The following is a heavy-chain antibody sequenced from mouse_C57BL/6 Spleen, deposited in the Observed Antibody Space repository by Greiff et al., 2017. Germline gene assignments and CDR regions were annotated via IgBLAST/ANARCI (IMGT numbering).Heavy chain of an antibody. J-gene: IGHJ2*01. CDR2: ILPGSGST. CDR1: GYTFTGYW. V-gene: IGHV1-9*01. Sequence: VQLVESGAELMKPGASVQLSCKATGYTFTGYWIEWVKQRPGHGLEWIGEILPGSGSTNYTENFKGKATLTADTSSNTASMQLSSLTTEDSAIYYCARDSDFDYWGQGTTLTVSS. CDR3: ARDSDFDY.